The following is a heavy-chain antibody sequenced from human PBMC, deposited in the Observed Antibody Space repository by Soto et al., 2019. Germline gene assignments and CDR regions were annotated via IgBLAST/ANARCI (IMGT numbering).Heavy chain of an antibody. CDR2: INHSGST. CDR1: GGSFSGYY. V-gene: IGHV4-34*01. CDR3: ARGRQMVGYCTNGVCPPYYYYMDV. D-gene: IGHD2-8*01. J-gene: IGHJ6*03. Sequence: PSETLSLTCAVYGGSFSGYYWSWIRQPPGKGLEWIGEINHSGSTNYNPSLKSRVTISVDTSKNQFSLKLSSVTAADTAVYYCARGRQMVGYCTNGVCPPYYYYMDVWGKGTTVTVSS.